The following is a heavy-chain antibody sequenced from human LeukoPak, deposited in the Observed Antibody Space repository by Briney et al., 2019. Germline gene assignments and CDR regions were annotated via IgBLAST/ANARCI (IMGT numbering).Heavy chain of an antibody. CDR1: GYTFTGYY. J-gene: IGHJ4*02. CDR2: MNPNSGNT. Sequence: GASVKVSCKASGYTFTGYYMHWVRQAPGQGLEWMGWMNPNSGNTGYAQKFQGRVTITRNTSISTAYMELSSLRSEDTAVYYCARSMVRGAKTLLGYWGQGTLVTVSS. D-gene: IGHD3-10*01. CDR3: ARSMVRGAKTLLGY. V-gene: IGHV1-8*03.